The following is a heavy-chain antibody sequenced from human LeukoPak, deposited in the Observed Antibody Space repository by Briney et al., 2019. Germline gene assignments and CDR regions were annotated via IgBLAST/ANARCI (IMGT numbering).Heavy chain of an antibody. Sequence: PGGSLRLSCAASGFTFGSYAMSWVRQAPGKGLEWGSAISGSGGSTYCADSVKGRFTISRDNSKNTLYLQMNSLRAEDTAVYYCAKNAGYSYGYPDYWGQGAMVTVSS. D-gene: IGHD5-18*01. CDR3: AKNAGYSYGYPDY. CDR1: GFTFGSYA. CDR2: ISGSGGST. J-gene: IGHJ4*02. V-gene: IGHV3-23*01.